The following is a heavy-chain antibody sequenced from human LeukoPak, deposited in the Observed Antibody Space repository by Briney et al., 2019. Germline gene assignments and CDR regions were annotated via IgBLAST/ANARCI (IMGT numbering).Heavy chain of an antibody. CDR1: GXSISYSSYD. Sequence: PSETLSLTCTVSGXSISYSSYDWGWIRQPPGKGLERIGSIYYTGSSYYNPSLKSRVTISVDTSKNQFSLKLRSVTAADTAVYYCARDCSGGSCFSGPFEYWGQGTLVTVSS. V-gene: IGHV4-39*02. J-gene: IGHJ4*02. D-gene: IGHD2-15*01. CDR2: IYYTGSS. CDR3: ARDCSGGSCFSGPFEY.